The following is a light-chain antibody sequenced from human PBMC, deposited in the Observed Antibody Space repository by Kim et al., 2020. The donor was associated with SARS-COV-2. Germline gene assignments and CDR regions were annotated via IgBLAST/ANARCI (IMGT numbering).Light chain of an antibody. J-gene: IGLJ1*01. V-gene: IGLV2-8*01. CDR1: SSDVGGYNY. CDR2: EVS. CDR3: GSFTGSSYV. Sequence: QSALTQPHSAHGSPGQSVIISCTGTSSDVGGYNYVSWYQQYPGKAPKLMIYEVSKRPSGVPDRFSGSKYGNTASLTVSELQAEDEADYYCGSFTGSSYVFGTGTKVTVL.